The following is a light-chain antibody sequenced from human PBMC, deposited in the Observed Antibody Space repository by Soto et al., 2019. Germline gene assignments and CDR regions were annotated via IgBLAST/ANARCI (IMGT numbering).Light chain of an antibody. CDR3: HQFYKSPWT. CDR2: WTS. Sequence: DIVMTQSPDSLAVSPGDMATLNCESSQRVFHNTNSKNYISWFHKKPGQPPKLLIFWTSIRDSGVPDRFRGSGSGTHFTLPIDSLQPDDVALYYCHQFYKSPWTFGQGTKVQIK. J-gene: IGKJ1*01. CDR1: QRVFHNTNSKNY. V-gene: IGKV4-1*01.